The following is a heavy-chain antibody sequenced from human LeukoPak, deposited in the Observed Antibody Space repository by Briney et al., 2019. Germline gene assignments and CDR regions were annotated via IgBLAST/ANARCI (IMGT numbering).Heavy chain of an antibody. J-gene: IGHJ5*02. V-gene: IGHV3-23*01. Sequence: GGSLRLSSAASGFPFSNYAMSWVRQAPGKGLEWVSAISASGGTTYYTDSVKGRFTISRDNSRNTLSLQMNSLRVEDTAVYYCAKEPREYCSSSSCPNWLDPWGQGTLVTVSS. CDR1: GFPFSNYA. CDR3: AKEPREYCSSSSCPNWLDP. CDR2: ISASGGTT. D-gene: IGHD2-2*01.